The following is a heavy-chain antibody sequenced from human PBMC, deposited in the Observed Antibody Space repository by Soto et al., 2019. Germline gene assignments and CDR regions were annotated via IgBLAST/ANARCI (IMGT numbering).Heavy chain of an antibody. V-gene: IGHV1-2*02. CDR3: ARYDGGYMGFDF. CDR2: IDPNSGDT. D-gene: IGHD3-22*01. Sequence: QVQLVQSGAEVKKPGASVKVSCQTSGYTFLDSYIHWMRQAPGQGLEWMGYIDPNSGDTNYGKVFQVRGTVTRDTSVSTVYMELTRLKSGDPAVYYCARYDGGYMGFDFWRQGTLVTVAS. J-gene: IGHJ4*02. CDR1: GYTFLDSY.